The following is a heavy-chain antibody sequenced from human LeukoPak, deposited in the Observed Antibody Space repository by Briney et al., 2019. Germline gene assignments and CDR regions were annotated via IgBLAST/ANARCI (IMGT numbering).Heavy chain of an antibody. D-gene: IGHD3-22*01. Sequence: GGSLRLSCAASGFTFSNYEMNWVRQAPGKGLEWVSYISSSGSTIYYADSVKGRFTISRDNAKNSLYLQMNSLRAEDTAVYYCARALWNYYDSSGYYLDAFDIWGQGTMVTVSS. CDR3: ARALWNYYDSSGYYLDAFDI. CDR2: ISSSGSTI. J-gene: IGHJ3*02. V-gene: IGHV3-48*03. CDR1: GFTFSNYE.